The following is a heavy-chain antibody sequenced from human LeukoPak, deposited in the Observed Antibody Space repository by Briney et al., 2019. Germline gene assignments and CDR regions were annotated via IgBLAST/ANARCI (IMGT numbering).Heavy chain of an antibody. J-gene: IGHJ4*02. CDR1: GLTFSSYC. D-gene: IGHD4-17*01. Sequence: GGSLRLSCAASGLTFSSYCMNWVRQAPGKGLEWVSSISSSSSYIYYADSVKGRFTISRDNAKNSLYLQMTSLRAEDTAVYYCARERIQARTAVALRYWGRGTLVTVSS. V-gene: IGHV3-21*06. CDR2: ISSSSSYI. CDR3: ARERIQARTAVALRY.